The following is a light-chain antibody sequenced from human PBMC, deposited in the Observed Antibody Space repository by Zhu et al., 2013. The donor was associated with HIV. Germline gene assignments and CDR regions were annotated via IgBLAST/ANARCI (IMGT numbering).Light chain of an antibody. CDR2: DAS. Sequence: EIVLTQSPATLSLSPGERATLSCRASQSVSTYLAWYQQRPGQPPRLLIYDASNRATGIPDRFSGSGSGTDFTLTISRLEPEDFAVYSCQQYGTSPRTFGQGTRVEIK. V-gene: IGKV3-20*01. J-gene: IGKJ1*01. CDR1: QSVSTY. CDR3: QQYGTSPRT.